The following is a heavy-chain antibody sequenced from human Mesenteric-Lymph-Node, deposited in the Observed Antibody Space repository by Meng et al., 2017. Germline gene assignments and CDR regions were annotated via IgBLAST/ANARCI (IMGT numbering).Heavy chain of an antibody. J-gene: IGHJ4*02. V-gene: IGHV3-21*01. CDR3: ARGSGLAVAATFDY. Sequence: EVQLVESGGGLVKPGGSLRLSCAASGFTFSSYSMNWVRQAPGKGLEWVSSISSSGTYIYYADPVKGRFTISRDNAKNSLYLQMNSLRAEDTAVYYCARGSGLAVAATFDYWGQGTLVTVSS. D-gene: IGHD1-26*01. CDR2: ISSSGTYI. CDR1: GFTFSSYS.